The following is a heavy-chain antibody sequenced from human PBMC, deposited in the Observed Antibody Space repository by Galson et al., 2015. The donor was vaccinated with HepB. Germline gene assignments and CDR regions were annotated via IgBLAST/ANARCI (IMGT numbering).Heavy chain of an antibody. V-gene: IGHV1-18*01. CDR2: ISAYNGNT. Sequence: SVKVSCKASGSTFTSCGISWVRQAPGQGLEWMGWISAYNGNTNYAQKLQGRVTMTTDIYTGTAYMELRSLRSDDTAVYYCARDVPSTVATSYFDYWGQGTLVTVSS. CDR1: GSTFTSCG. J-gene: IGHJ4*02. CDR3: ARDVPSTVATSYFDY. D-gene: IGHD4-17*01.